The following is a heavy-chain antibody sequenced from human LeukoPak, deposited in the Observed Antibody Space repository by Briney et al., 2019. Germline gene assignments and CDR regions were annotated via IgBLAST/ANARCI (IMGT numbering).Heavy chain of an antibody. CDR3: AKMVRSRGGYFDY. D-gene: IGHD3-10*01. Sequence: GGSLRLSCAASGVTFSNYAMSWVRQAPGKGLEWVSAISGNAGSTYSADSVKGRFTISRDNSKNTLFLQMNSLRAGDTAVYYCAKMVRSRGGYFDYWGQGTLVTVSS. CDR2: ISGNAGST. J-gene: IGHJ4*02. V-gene: IGHV3-23*01. CDR1: GVTFSNYA.